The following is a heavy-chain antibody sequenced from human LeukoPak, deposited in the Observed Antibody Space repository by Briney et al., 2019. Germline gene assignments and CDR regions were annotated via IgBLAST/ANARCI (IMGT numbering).Heavy chain of an antibody. Sequence: ASVKVSCKASGGTFSSYAISWVRQAPGHGLEWMGRIIPILGIGNYAQKFQGRVTITADKSTSTAYMELSSLRSEDTAMYYCARREGLVGSRIDYWGQGTLVTVSS. J-gene: IGHJ4*02. CDR2: IIPILGIG. CDR3: ARREGLVGSRIDY. CDR1: GGTFSSYA. D-gene: IGHD6-13*01. V-gene: IGHV1-69*04.